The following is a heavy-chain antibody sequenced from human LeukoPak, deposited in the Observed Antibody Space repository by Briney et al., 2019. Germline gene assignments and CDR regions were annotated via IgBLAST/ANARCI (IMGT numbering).Heavy chain of an antibody. CDR3: ARQGRLGESPNYYYGMDV. J-gene: IGHJ6*02. CDR2: IYYSGST. Sequence: SETLSLTCTVSGGSISSGDCYWSWIRQPPGKGLEWIGYIYYSGSTNYNPSLKSRVTISVDTSKNQFSLKLSSVTAADTAVYYCARQGRLGESPNYYYGMDVWGQGTTVTVSS. CDR1: GGSISSGDCY. D-gene: IGHD3-10*01. V-gene: IGHV4-30-4*01.